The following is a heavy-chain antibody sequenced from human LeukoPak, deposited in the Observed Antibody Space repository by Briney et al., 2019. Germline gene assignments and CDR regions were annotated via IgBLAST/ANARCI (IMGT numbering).Heavy chain of an antibody. D-gene: IGHD1-14*01. V-gene: IGHV4-34*01. CDR1: GGSFSGYY. Sequence: PSETLSLTCAVYGGSFSGYYWSWIRQPPGKGLEWIGEINHSGSTNYNPSLKSRVTISVDTSKNQFSLQLNSVTPEDTAVYYCASVHTTSGWFDPWGQGTLVTVSS. CDR3: ASVHTTSGWFDP. J-gene: IGHJ5*02. CDR2: INHSGST.